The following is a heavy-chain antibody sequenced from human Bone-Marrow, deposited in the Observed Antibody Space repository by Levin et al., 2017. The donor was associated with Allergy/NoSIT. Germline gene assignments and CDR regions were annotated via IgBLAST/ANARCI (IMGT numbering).Heavy chain of an antibody. V-gene: IGHV4-59*01. CDR3: ARVLDIATTDVYALYI. CDR1: GGSINTYH. D-gene: IGHD5-12*01. J-gene: IGHJ3*02. CDR2: LFYSGTV. Sequence: SETLSLTCTVSGGSINTYHWSWIRQPPGKRLEWIGYLFYSGTVNYSPSLKSRVTISVDTSSNQFSLNLSSVTAADTAVYYCARVLDIATTDVYALYIWGQGTMVTVSS.